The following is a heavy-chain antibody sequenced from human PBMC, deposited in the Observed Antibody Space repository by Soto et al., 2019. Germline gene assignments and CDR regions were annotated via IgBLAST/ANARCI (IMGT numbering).Heavy chain of an antibody. J-gene: IGHJ5*01. CDR2: IDVGSGNA. CDR1: GFTLSSSA. V-gene: IGHV1-58*01. D-gene: IGHD3-10*01. CDR3: ARSLHHHLITMVRGEPFPFDS. Sequence: SVKVSCKTSGFTLSSSAVHWVRQARGHRLQWIGWIDVGSGNANYAQMDQERVTISRDMSTSTAYMELTSLRPEDTAVYYCARSLHHHLITMVRGEPFPFDSSGQGTLVTVSS.